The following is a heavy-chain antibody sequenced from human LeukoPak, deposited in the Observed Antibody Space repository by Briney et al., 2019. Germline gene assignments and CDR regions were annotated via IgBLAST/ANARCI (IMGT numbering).Heavy chain of an antibody. CDR2: IYSGDST. J-gene: IGHJ6*02. D-gene: IGHD3-3*01. V-gene: IGHV3-66*02. Sequence: GGSLRLSCAASGFTVSSNYMSWVRQAPGKGLEWVSIIYSGDSTYYADSVKGRFTISRDNSKNTLYLQMNSLRAEDTAVYYCARGLFWSDYLDYAMDVWGQGTTVTVSS. CDR3: ARGLFWSDYLDYAMDV. CDR1: GFTVSSNY.